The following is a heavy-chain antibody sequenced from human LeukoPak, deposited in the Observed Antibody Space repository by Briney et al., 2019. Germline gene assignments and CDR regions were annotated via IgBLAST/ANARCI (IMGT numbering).Heavy chain of an antibody. CDR3: ARVRIVGSTYDAFDI. D-gene: IGHD1-26*01. V-gene: IGHV3-30-3*01. Sequence: PGGSLRLSCAASGFTFSTYAMHWVRQAPGKGLEWVAVISYDGTTKYHADSVKGRFTISRDNSKNTLYLQMNTLRAEDTAVYYCARVRIVGSTYDAFDIRGQGTMVTVSS. CDR2: ISYDGTTK. CDR1: GFTFSTYA. J-gene: IGHJ3*02.